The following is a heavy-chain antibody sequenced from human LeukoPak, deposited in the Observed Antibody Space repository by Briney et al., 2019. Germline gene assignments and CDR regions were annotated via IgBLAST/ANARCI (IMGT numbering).Heavy chain of an antibody. J-gene: IGHJ4*02. CDR2: IYDSGST. CDR1: GGSISSYY. Sequence: SETLSLTCTVSGGSISSYYWSWIRQPPGKGLEWIGNIYDSGSTNYNPSLKSRVTISVDTSKNQCSLKLSSVTAADTAVYYCARQSISGSSLSCFDYWGQGTLVNVSS. CDR3: ARQSISGSSLSCFDY. V-gene: IGHV4-59*01. D-gene: IGHD3-22*01.